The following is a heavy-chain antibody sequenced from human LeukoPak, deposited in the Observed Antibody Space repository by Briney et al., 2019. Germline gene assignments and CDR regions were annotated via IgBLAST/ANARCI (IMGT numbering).Heavy chain of an antibody. CDR3: ARDEGFLDAFDI. CDR1: GYTLTELS. CDR2: FDPEHGET. J-gene: IGHJ3*02. Sequence: ASVKVSCKVSGYTLTELSMHWVRQAPGKGLEWMGGFDPEHGETVYAQKFQGRLTMTEDTSTHTAYMELSSLRSDDTAVYYCARDEGFLDAFDIWGQGTMVTVSS. V-gene: IGHV1-24*01.